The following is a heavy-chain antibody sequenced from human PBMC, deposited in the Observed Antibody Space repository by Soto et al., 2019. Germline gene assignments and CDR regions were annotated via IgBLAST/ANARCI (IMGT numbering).Heavy chain of an antibody. V-gene: IGHV1-18*01. J-gene: IGHJ4*02. D-gene: IGHD1-1*01. Sequence: ASVKVSCKASGYSFTSYGISWVRQAPGQGLECMGWVSADNRNAEYAPQFQGRVSMTTDTSTNTVYLELTTLTYEDTAVYYCEVTTGYWGQGTMVTVSS. CDR3: EVTTGY. CDR2: VSADNRNA. CDR1: GYSFTSYG.